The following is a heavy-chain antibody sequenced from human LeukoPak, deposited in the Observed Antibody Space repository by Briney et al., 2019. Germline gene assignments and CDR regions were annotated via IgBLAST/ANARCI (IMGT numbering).Heavy chain of an antibody. Sequence: GGSLRLSCVASGFSFSTYSMTWVRRAPGKGLEWVSAISYGGDYSYYGDSVKGRLTSSRDNSKRTLYLQMTYLRAEDTAVYYCAKNWGPGIAFYDSWGQGTQVTVSS. V-gene: IGHV3-23*01. D-gene: IGHD3-22*01. CDR3: AKNWGPGIAFYDS. CDR1: GFSFSTYS. J-gene: IGHJ4*02. CDR2: ISYGGDYS.